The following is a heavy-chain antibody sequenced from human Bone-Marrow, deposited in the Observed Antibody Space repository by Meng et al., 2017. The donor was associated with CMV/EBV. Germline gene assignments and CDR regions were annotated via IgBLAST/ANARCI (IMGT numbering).Heavy chain of an antibody. CDR3: ARDSADSLGYCSSTSCRPYYYYGMDV. D-gene: IGHD2-2*01. CDR2: VHYSGST. J-gene: IGHJ6*02. V-gene: IGHV4-59*01. CDR1: GDSIDNYY. Sequence: SETLSLTCTVSGDSIDNYYWNWIRRPPGKGLEWIGYVHYSGSTIYNPSLKSRVTISLHTSKSQFSLSLSSVTAADTAVYYCARDSADSLGYCSSTSCRPYYYYGMDVWGQGTTVTVSS.